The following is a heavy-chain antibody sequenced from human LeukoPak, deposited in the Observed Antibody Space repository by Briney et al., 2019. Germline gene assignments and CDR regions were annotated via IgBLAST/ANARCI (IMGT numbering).Heavy chain of an antibody. D-gene: IGHD3-10*01. J-gene: IGHJ5*02. CDR3: AREPYVLLWFGESIRNWFDP. V-gene: IGHV4-31*03. CDR2: IYYSGST. Sequence: SQTLSLTCTVSGGSISSGGYYWSWIRQHPGKGLEWIGYIYYSGSTSYNPSLESRVTISLDTSKNQFSLKLSSVTAADTAVYYCAREPYVLLWFGESIRNWFDPWGQGTLVTVSS. CDR1: GGSISSGGYY.